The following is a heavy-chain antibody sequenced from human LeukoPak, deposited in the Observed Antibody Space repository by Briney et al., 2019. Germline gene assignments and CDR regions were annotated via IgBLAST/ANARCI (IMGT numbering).Heavy chain of an antibody. D-gene: IGHD6-13*01. V-gene: IGHV1-69*13. CDR2: IIPIFGTA. J-gene: IGHJ6*04. Sequence: GASVKVSCKTSGGIFNSYALSWVRQAPGQGLEWMGGIIPIFGTANYAESFKGRVAITADESTSTAYMELSSLRSEDTAVYYCARGQAAAGTFYYYGMDVWGKGTTVTVSS. CDR3: ARGQAAAGTFYYYGMDV. CDR1: GGIFNSYA.